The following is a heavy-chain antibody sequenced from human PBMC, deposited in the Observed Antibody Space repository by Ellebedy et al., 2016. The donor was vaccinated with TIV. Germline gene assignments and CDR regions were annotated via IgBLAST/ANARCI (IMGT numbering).Heavy chain of an antibody. D-gene: IGHD3-10*01. J-gene: IGHJ5*02. CDR1: GYTFTSYD. V-gene: IGHV1-8*01. Sequence: AASVKVSCKPSGYTFTSYDINWVRQAPGQGLEYLGWMQPGSGNTGYAQKFEGRVTMTRDTSTGTAYMELNSLRSEDTAVYHCTVGLFDPWGQGTLVTVSS. CDR3: TVGLFDP. CDR2: MQPGSGNT.